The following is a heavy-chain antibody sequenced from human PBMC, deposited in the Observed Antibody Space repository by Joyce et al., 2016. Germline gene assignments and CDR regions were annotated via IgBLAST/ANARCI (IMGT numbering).Heavy chain of an antibody. D-gene: IGHD2-2*01. V-gene: IGHV1-2*02. CDR3: ARVYSTPSHNYCDP. Sequence: QVQLVQSGAEVKKPGTSVKVSCKASGYSFAGYHLHWVRQAPGQGLEWMGWINPNSGATYDAQKFQGRVTMTRDLSITTAYMEMSIRRSDDTAMYFCARVYSTPSHNYCDPWGQGTLVTVSS. J-gene: IGHJ5*02. CDR1: GYSFAGYH. CDR2: INPNSGAT.